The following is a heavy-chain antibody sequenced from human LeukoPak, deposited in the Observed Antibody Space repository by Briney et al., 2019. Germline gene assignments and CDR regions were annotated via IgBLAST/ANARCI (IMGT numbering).Heavy chain of an antibody. CDR2: ISYDGSSK. CDR3: AKRRSSASPSPPGMDV. CDR1: GFTFSSYG. Sequence: GGSLRLSCAASGFTFSSYGVHWVRQAPGKGLEWVAVISYDGSSKYYADSVKGRFTISRDNSKNTLYLQMNRLRAEDTAIYYCAKRRSSASPSPPGMDVWGHGTTVTVSS. J-gene: IGHJ6*02. V-gene: IGHV3-30*18. D-gene: IGHD2-2*01.